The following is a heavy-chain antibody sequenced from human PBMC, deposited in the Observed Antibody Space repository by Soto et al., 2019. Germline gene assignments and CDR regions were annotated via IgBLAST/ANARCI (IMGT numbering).Heavy chain of an antibody. D-gene: IGHD4-4*01. J-gene: IGHJ4*02. Sequence: TLSLPCAVSGGSISSVGYSWSSIRQPPGKGLEWIGYIYHSGSTYYNSSLKSRVTISVDRSKNQFSLKLSSVTAADTAVYYCARIATTTLGGPIDYWGRGTLVTVSS. CDR1: GGSISSVGYS. CDR3: ARIATTTLGGPIDY. V-gene: IGHV4-30-2*01. CDR2: IYHSGST.